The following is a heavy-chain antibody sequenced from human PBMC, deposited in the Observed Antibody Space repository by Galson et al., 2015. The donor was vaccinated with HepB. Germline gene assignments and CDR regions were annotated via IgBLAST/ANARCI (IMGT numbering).Heavy chain of an antibody. J-gene: IGHJ3*02. CDR3: AREVSATGTVDI. CDR1: GDSVSTNSAA. Sequence: CAISGDSVSTNSAAWNWIGQSPSRGLEWLGRTYYRSKWYNGYAVSVKSRIVINADTSKNQFSLQLNSVTPEDTAVYYCAREVSATGTVDIWGQGTMITVSS. V-gene: IGHV6-1*01. CDR2: TYYRSKWYN. D-gene: IGHD1-1*01.